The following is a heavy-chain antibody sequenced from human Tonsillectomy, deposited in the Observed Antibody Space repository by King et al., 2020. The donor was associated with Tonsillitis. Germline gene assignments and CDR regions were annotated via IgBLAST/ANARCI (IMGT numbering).Heavy chain of an antibody. V-gene: IGHV1-2*02. CDR2: INPKSGAT. CDR3: ARAFDTSGYYWSFDF. D-gene: IGHD3-22*01. Sequence: QLVQSGAEVKKPGASVKVSCKTSGYTFTDYYFHWVRQAPGQGLEWMGWINPKSGATFYAQKFQGRVTMTRDTSISTVYMEMSSLRSDDTAVYYCARAFDTSGYYWSFDFWGQGTLIIVSS. J-gene: IGHJ4*02. CDR1: GYTFTDYY.